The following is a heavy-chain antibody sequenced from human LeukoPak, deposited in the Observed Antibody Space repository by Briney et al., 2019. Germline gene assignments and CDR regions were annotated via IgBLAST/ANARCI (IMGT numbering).Heavy chain of an antibody. CDR1: GYTFTSYG. Sequence: GASVKVSCKASGYTFTSYGISWVRQAPGQGLEWMGWISAYNGNTNYAQKLQGRVTMTTDTSTSTAYMELRSLRSDDTAVYYCARVVVVAATFRSNYYGMDVWGQGTTVTVSS. CDR3: ARVVVVAATFRSNYYGMDV. V-gene: IGHV1-18*01. D-gene: IGHD2-15*01. J-gene: IGHJ6*02. CDR2: ISAYNGNT.